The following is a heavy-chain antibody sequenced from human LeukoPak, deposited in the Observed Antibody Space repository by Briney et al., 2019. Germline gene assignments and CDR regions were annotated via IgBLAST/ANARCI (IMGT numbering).Heavy chain of an antibody. V-gene: IGHV4-59*13. J-gene: IGHJ4*02. CDR1: GGSISTYY. D-gene: IGHD2-8*02. Sequence: SETLSLTCTVSGGSISTYYWNWIRQSPGKGLEWIGYIYYKGDTNYNPSLTSRVTISMNTSKNQFSLKLKSVTSADTAVYYCARDRRYCTGGTCYLDPYFDYWGQGTLVTVSS. CDR2: IYYKGDT. CDR3: ARDRRYCTGGTCYLDPYFDY.